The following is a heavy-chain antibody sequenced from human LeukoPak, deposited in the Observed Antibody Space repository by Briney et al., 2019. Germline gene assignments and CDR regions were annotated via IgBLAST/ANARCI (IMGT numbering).Heavy chain of an antibody. V-gene: IGHV4-34*01. CDR2: INHSGST. CDR1: GGSFSGYY. D-gene: IGHD3-3*01. J-gene: IGHJ5*02. CDR3: ATAYYDFWSGYYPNWFDP. Sequence: PSETLSLTCAVYGGSFSGYYWSWLRQPPGKGLEWIGEINHSGSTNYNPSLKSRVTISVDTSKNQFSLKLSSVTAADTAVYYCATAYYDFWSGYYPNWFDPWGQGTLVTVSS.